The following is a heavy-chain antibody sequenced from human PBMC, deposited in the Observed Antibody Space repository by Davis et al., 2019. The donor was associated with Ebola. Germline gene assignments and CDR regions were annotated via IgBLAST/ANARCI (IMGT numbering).Heavy chain of an antibody. CDR3: ARDLGFNWFDP. J-gene: IGHJ5*02. Sequence: GESLKISCAASGFTFSSYSMNWVRQAPGKGLEWVSSISRSSSYIYYADSVKGRFTISRDNAKNSLYLQMNSLRAEDTAVYYCARDLGFNWFDPWGQGTLVTVSS. V-gene: IGHV3-21*01. CDR1: GFTFSSYS. CDR2: ISRSSSYI.